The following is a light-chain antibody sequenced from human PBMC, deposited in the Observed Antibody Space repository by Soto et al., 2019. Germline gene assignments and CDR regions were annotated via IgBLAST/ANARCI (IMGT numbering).Light chain of an antibody. V-gene: IGKV1-17*01. CDR1: QGIRKD. Sequence: DIQMTQSPSSLSASVGDRVTITCRASQGIRKDLCWYQQRPGKAPKRMIFGPSSLQSGVPSSFSGSASGTEFALNISSLQPEDCATYYCLQHNSYQLTFGGGTKVDLK. CDR3: LQHNSYQLT. J-gene: IGKJ4*01. CDR2: GPS.